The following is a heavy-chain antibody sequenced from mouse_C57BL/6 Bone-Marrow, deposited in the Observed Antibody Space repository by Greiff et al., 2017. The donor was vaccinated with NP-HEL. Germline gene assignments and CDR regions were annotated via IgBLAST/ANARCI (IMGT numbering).Heavy chain of an antibody. D-gene: IGHD1-1*01. CDR1: GYTFTTYP. CDR2: FHPYNDDT. J-gene: IGHJ1*03. CDR3: ARWDYYGSSYDWYYDV. V-gene: IGHV1-47*01. Sequence: VQLQQSGAELVKPGASVKMSCKASGYTFTTYPIEWMKQNPGKSLEWIGNFHPYNDDTKYNEKFKGKATLTVEKSSSTVYLELSRLTSDDSAVYSCARWDYYGSSYDWYYDVWGTGTTVTVSS.